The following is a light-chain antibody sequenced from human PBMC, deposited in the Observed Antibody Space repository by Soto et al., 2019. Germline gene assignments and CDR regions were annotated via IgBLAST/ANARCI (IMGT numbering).Light chain of an antibody. Sequence: QSVLTQPASVSGSPGQSITISCTGTSSDVGGFDYVSWYQQHPGKAPKLMVYEVSNRPSGVSNRFSGSKSGNTASLTISGLQADYEAEYYCSSYTTYSSLVIFGGGTKVTVL. CDR3: SSYTTYSSLVI. CDR2: EVS. J-gene: IGLJ2*01. V-gene: IGLV2-14*01. CDR1: SSDVGGFDY.